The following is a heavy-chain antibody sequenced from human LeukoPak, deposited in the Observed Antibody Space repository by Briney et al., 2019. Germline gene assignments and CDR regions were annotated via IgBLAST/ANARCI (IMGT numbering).Heavy chain of an antibody. D-gene: IGHD2/OR15-2a*01. CDR1: GFTFSSNY. CDR2: IRSYSSYI. Sequence: GGSLRLSCAASGFTFSSNYMSWVRQAPGQGLEWVASIRSYSSYIYYADSVKGRFTISRDDAKKSLYLQINSLRAEDTAVYFCARFSEVYYYVDVWGTGTTVTVSS. J-gene: IGHJ6*03. V-gene: IGHV3-21*01. CDR3: ARFSEVYYYVDV.